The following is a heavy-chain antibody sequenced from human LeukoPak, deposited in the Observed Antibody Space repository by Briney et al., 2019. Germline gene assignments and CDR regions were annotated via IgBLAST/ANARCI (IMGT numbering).Heavy chain of an antibody. J-gene: IGHJ5*02. CDR3: ARVAACSSTSCYNSYWFDP. V-gene: IGHV4-34*01. CDR2: INHSGGT. CDR1: GGSFSGYY. Sequence: SETLSLTCAVYGGSFSGYYWSWIRQPPGKGLEWIGEINHSGGTNYNPSLKSRVTISVDTSKNQFSLKLSSVTAADTAVYYCARVAACSSTSCYNSYWFDPWGQGTLVTVSS. D-gene: IGHD2-2*02.